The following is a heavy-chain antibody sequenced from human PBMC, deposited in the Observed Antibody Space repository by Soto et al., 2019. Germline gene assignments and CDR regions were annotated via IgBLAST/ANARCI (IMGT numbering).Heavy chain of an antibody. V-gene: IGHV1-69*12. CDR2: IIPVFGTP. D-gene: IGHD3-22*01. J-gene: IGHJ6*02. CDR1: GGSLSNFG. Sequence: QVQLVQSGAEVKKPGSSVKVSCTASGGSLSNFGISWVRQAPGQGLEWMGAIIPVFGTPNYAQKFQDRVTINADESTTKDYMEVRSLTSEDTAVYYCARGDATKIVVTTYYAMDVWGQGTTVTVSS. CDR3: ARGDATKIVVTTYYAMDV.